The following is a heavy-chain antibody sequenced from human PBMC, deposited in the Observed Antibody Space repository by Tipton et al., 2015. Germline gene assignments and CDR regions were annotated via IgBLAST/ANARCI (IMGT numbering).Heavy chain of an antibody. CDR2: ISPDGNEK. CDR1: GFTFSSYW. J-gene: IGHJ3*01. D-gene: IGHD3-10*01. CDR3: VRDINGGYYDL. V-gene: IGHV3-7*01. Sequence: SLRLSCEASGFTFSSYWMSWVRRAPGQGLEWVGQISPDGNEKWYLDSMEGRFTISRDNAKNSLYLQMNRLRAEDTAIYYCVRDINGGYYDLWGQGTTVTVSP.